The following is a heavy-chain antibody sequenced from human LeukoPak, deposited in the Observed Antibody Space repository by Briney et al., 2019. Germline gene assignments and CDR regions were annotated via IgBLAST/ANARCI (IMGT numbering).Heavy chain of an antibody. Sequence: GGSLRLSCAVSGFTFSSYWMHWVRQAPGKGLVWFSRINNDGSTTAYADSVKGRFTISRDNTKNTLYLQMNSLRAEDTAVYYCARTYSSFDYWGQGTLVTVSS. V-gene: IGHV3-74*01. CDR3: ARTYSSFDY. CDR1: GFTFSSYW. D-gene: IGHD6-19*01. CDR2: INNDGSTT. J-gene: IGHJ4*02.